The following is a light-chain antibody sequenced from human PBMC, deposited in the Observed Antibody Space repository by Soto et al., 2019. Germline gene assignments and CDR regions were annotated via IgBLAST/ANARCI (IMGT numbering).Light chain of an antibody. J-gene: IGKJ1*01. CDR3: QQYGSSTEP. CDR2: GAS. Sequence: EIVLTQSPGTLSLYPGERATLSCRASQSVSSSYLAWYQQKPGQAPRLLIYGASSRATGIPDRFSGSGSGTDFTLTISRLEPEDFAVYYCQQYGSSTEPFGQGTKVDIK. V-gene: IGKV3-20*01. CDR1: QSVSSSY.